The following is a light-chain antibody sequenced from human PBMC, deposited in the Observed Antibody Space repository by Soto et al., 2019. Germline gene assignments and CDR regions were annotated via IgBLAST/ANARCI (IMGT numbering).Light chain of an antibody. J-gene: IGLJ1*01. Sequence: QSAVTQPASVSGSPGQSITISCTGTSSDIGGFNYVSWYQQHPGTAPKLIIYEVSNRPSGISNRFSGSKSGNTASLTISGLHAEDEAEYYCSSYASVDTLYVFGTGTKVTVL. CDR3: SSYASVDTLYV. CDR2: EVS. V-gene: IGLV2-14*01. CDR1: SSDIGGFNY.